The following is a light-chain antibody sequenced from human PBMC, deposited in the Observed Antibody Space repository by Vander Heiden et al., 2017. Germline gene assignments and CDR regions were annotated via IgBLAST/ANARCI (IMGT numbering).Light chain of an antibody. Sequence: SSELTQDPAVSVALGQTVRITCQGDSLRSDYESWYQKKPGQAPVLFIFVTNNRPSGIPDRFSCSSSGNTASSTITGAQAEDEADYYCYSRDSSGNPHVVFGGGTKLTVL. CDR2: VTN. V-gene: IGLV3-19*01. CDR3: YSRDSSGNPHVV. CDR1: SLRSDY. J-gene: IGLJ2*01.